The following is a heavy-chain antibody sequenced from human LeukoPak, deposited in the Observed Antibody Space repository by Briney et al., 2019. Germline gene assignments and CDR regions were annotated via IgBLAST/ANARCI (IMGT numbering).Heavy chain of an antibody. CDR2: IIPIFGTA. CDR3: AREAGSGSYYFLTGYYYMDV. Sequence: SVTVSCKASGGTFSSYAISWVRQAPGQRLEWMGGIIPIFGTANYAQKFQGRVTITTNESTNTDYMELSSLRSEDTAVYYCAREAGSGSYYFLTGYYYMDVWGKGTTVTVSS. J-gene: IGHJ6*03. D-gene: IGHD1-26*01. V-gene: IGHV1-69*05. CDR1: GGTFSSYA.